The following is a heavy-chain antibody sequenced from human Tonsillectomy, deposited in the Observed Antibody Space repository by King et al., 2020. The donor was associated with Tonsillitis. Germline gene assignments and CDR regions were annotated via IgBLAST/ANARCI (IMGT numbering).Heavy chain of an antibody. CDR3: ARSPTNYYYGMDV. J-gene: IGHJ6*02. CDR2: VDHSGST. D-gene: IGHD1-1*01. Sequence: VQLQQWGAGLLKPSETLSLTCAVYGGSFSGYYWSWIRQPPGKGLEWIGEVDHSGSTKYKPSPKSRVTISVDTSKNQFTLKLSAVTAADTAVYYCARSPTNYYYGMDVWGQGTTVTVSS. V-gene: IGHV4-34*01. CDR1: GGSFSGYY.